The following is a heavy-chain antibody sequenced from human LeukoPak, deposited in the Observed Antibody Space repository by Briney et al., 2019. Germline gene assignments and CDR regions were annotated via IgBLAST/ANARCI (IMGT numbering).Heavy chain of an antibody. J-gene: IGHJ4*02. Sequence: GNSLRLSCTASGFTISDYGMYWVRQPRGKGLEWVAIIWYDGSNKTYEDSVKGRFTISRDNSKNTLYLQMNSLRAEDTAVYYCARGVDYYENSGTIDYWGQGTLVTVSS. CDR3: ARGVDYYENSGTIDY. V-gene: IGHV3-33*01. CDR1: GFTISDYG. CDR2: IWYDGSNK. D-gene: IGHD3-22*01.